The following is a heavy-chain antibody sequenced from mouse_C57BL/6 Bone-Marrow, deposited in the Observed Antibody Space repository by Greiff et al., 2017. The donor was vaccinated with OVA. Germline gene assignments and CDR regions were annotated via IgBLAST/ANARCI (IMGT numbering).Heavy chain of an antibody. CDR2: IRLKSDNYAT. CDR3: TVNYYGSGYAMDY. CDR1: GFTFSNYW. V-gene: IGHV6-3*01. D-gene: IGHD1-1*01. J-gene: IGHJ4*01. Sequence: EVKVEESGGGLVQPGGSMKLSCVASGFTFSNYWMNWVRQSPEKGLEWVAQIRLKSDNYATHYAESVKGRFTISRDDSKSSVYLQMNNLRAEDTGIYYCTVNYYGSGYAMDYWGQGTSVTVSS.